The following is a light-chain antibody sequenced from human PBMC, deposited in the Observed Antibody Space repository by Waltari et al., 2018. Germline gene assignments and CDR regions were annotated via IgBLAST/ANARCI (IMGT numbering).Light chain of an antibody. CDR3: QQYNTFSPLT. CDR2: KAS. J-gene: IGKJ4*01. V-gene: IGKV1-5*03. CDR1: QTIRSW. Sequence: DIQMTQSPSTLSASVGDRVTITCRASQTIRSWLAWYQQKPGKAPKHLIFKASNLENGVPSRFSGSGAGTAFTLTISSLQPDDFATYYCQQYNTFSPLTFGGGTKVEIK.